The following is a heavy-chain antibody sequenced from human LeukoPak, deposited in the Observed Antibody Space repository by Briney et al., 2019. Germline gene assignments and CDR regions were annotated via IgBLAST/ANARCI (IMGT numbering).Heavy chain of an antibody. Sequence: PGGSLRLSCAASGFTVSGSFMSWVRQAPGKGLEWVANIKQDGSEKYYVDSVKGRFTISRDNAKNSLYLQMNSLRAEDTAVYYCARDRDPRTPVFDYWGQGTLVTVSS. J-gene: IGHJ4*02. CDR2: IKQDGSEK. D-gene: IGHD1-14*01. CDR3: ARDRDPRTPVFDY. V-gene: IGHV3-7*01. CDR1: GFTVSGSF.